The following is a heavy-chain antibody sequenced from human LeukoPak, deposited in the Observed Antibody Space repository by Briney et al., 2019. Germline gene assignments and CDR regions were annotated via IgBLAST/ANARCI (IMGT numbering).Heavy chain of an antibody. V-gene: IGHV1-46*01. D-gene: IGHD6-13*01. CDR2: INPSGGST. J-gene: IGHJ5*02. Sequence: ASVKVSCKAPGYTFTTYYVHWVRQAPGQGLEWMGFINPSGGSTSYAQKFQGRVTMTRDTSTSTVYMELSSLRSEDTAVYYCAKNGDLGSSSWYWFDPWGQGTLVTVSS. CDR3: AKNGDLGSSSWYWFDP. CDR1: GYTFTTYY.